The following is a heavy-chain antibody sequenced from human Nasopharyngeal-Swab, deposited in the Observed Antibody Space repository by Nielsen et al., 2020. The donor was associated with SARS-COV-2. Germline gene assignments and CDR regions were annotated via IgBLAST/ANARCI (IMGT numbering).Heavy chain of an antibody. V-gene: IGHV3-7*01. CDR1: GFTLSNNW. D-gene: IGHD3-10*02. Sequence: GESLKISCAASGFTLSNNWMDWVRQAPGKGLEWVANINQDGSEKHYVDSVKGRSTISRDNAKNSVYLQLNSLRTEDTAIYYCSRMLEDWGQGTLVTVSS. J-gene: IGHJ4*02. CDR3: SRMLED. CDR2: INQDGSEK.